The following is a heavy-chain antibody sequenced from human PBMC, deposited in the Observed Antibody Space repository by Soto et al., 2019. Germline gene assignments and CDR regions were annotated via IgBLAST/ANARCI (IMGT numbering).Heavy chain of an antibody. D-gene: IGHD6-19*01. CDR2: INAGNGNT. Sequence: ASVKVSCKASGYTFTSYAMHWVRQAPGQRLEWMGWINAGNGNTKYSQKFQGRVTITRDTSASTAYMELSSLRSEDTAVYYCARDIGAEFSGHDYWGQGTLVTVSS. CDR1: GYTFTSYA. J-gene: IGHJ4*02. CDR3: ARDIGAEFSGHDY. V-gene: IGHV1-3*01.